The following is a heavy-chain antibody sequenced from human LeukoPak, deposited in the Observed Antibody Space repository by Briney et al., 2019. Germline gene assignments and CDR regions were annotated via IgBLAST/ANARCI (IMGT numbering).Heavy chain of an antibody. CDR3: ARDRPDTTSPTTVGRFDP. CDR1: GDSISSGGYY. D-gene: IGHD1-26*01. CDR2: IYSTGTT. Sequence: PSETLSLTCSVSGDSISSGGYYWHWIRQHPGKGVEWIGYIYSTGTTYYNPSLTSRLTMSLDTSKNQFSLKVTSVTAADTAVYFCARDRPDTTSPTTVGRFDPWGQGTLVAVSS. J-gene: IGHJ5*02. V-gene: IGHV4-31*03.